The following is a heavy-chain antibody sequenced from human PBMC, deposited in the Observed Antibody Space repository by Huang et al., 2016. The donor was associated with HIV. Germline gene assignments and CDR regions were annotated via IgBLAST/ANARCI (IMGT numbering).Heavy chain of an antibody. J-gene: IGHJ4*02. CDR2: ISYDGKNQ. CDR3: AKDPGDQGHFDY. V-gene: IGHV3-30*18. CDR1: GFIFSSYA. D-gene: IGHD3-10*01. Sequence: QVQLVESGGGVVQPGRSLRLSCAASGFIFSSYAMHWVRQAPGKGLEWVAVISYDGKNQEYGDAVKGRFTISRDNSKNILYLQMNSLRVEDTAFYYCAKDPGDQGHFDYWGLGSLVTVSS.